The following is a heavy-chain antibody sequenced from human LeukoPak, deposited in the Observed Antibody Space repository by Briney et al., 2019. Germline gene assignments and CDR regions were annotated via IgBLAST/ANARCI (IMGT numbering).Heavy chain of an antibody. CDR3: ARYRYGSKQFDY. CDR2: IYYSGST. J-gene: IGHJ4*02. D-gene: IGHD3-10*01. CDR1: GGSISSHY. Sequence: PSQTPSLTCTVSGGSISSHYWSWIRQPPGKGLEWIGYIYYSGSTNYNPSLKSRVTISVDTSKNQFSLKLSSVTAADTAVYYCARYRYGSKQFDYWGQGTLVTVSS. V-gene: IGHV4-59*11.